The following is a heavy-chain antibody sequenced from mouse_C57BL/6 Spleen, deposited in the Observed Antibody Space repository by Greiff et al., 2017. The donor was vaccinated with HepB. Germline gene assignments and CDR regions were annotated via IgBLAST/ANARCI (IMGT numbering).Heavy chain of an antibody. J-gene: IGHJ4*01. CDR1: GYTFTDYY. D-gene: IGHD3-2*02. CDR3: ARLGYEGDYAMDY. Sequence: EVQLQQSGPELVKPGASVKISCKASGYTFTDYYMNWVKQSHGKSLEWIGDINPNNGGTSYNQKFKGKATLTVDKSSSTAYMELRSLTSEDSAVYYCARLGYEGDYAMDYWGQGTSVTVSS. V-gene: IGHV1-26*01. CDR2: INPNNGGT.